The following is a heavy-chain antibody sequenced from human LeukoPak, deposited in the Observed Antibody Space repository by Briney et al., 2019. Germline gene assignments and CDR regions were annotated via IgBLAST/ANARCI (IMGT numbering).Heavy chain of an antibody. J-gene: IGHJ5*02. CDR1: GGTFSSYA. CDR3: ASLPDYYDSSGYYNWFDP. Sequence: ASVKVSCKASGGTFSSYAISWVRQAPGQGLEWMGGIIPIFGTANYAQKFQGRVTITADESTSTAYVELSSLRSEDTAVYYCASLPDYYDSSGYYNWFDPWGQGTLVTVSS. CDR2: IIPIFGTA. D-gene: IGHD3-22*01. V-gene: IGHV1-69*13.